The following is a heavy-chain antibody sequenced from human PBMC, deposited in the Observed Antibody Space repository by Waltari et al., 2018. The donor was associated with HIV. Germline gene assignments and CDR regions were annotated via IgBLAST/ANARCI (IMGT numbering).Heavy chain of an antibody. J-gene: IGHJ5*02. D-gene: IGHD3-10*01. CDR3: ARSTFGSGPHWFDP. CDR2: IKQDGSEK. Sequence: EVKLVESGGGLVQPGGSLRLSCAASGFNFRSYWMSWVRQAPGKGLEWVANIKQDGSEKHYVDYVKARFSVSRDNAKNSLYLQMSTLTTDDTAMYYCARSTFGSGPHWFDPWGQGVLVSVSS. V-gene: IGHV3-7*02. CDR1: GFNFRSYW.